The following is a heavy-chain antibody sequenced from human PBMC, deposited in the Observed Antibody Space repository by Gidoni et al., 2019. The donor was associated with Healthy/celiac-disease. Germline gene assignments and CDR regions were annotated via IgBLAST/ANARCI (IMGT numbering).Heavy chain of an antibody. D-gene: IGHD3-10*01. V-gene: IGHV4-31*03. Sequence: QVQLQESGPGLVKPSQTPSLTCTVSGASISSGGYYWSWIRQHPGKGLEWIGYIYYSGSTYYNPSLKSRVTISVDTSKNQFSLKLSSVTAADTAVYYCARDGGVRGAIDYWGQGTLVTVSS. CDR3: ARDGGVRGAIDY. CDR1: GASISSGGYY. J-gene: IGHJ4*02. CDR2: IYYSGST.